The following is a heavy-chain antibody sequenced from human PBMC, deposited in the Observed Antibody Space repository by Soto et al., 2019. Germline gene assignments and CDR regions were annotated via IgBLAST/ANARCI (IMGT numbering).Heavy chain of an antibody. J-gene: IGHJ3*02. Sequence: QVQLVQSGAEVKKPGSSVKVSCKASGGTFSSYTISWVRQAPGQGLEWMGRIIPILGIAKYAQKFQGRVTITADKSTSTAYMELSSLRSEDTAVYYCASLAVADVACEIWGQGTMVTVSS. CDR3: ASLAVADVACEI. CDR1: GGTFSSYT. D-gene: IGHD6-19*01. V-gene: IGHV1-69*02. CDR2: IIPILGIA.